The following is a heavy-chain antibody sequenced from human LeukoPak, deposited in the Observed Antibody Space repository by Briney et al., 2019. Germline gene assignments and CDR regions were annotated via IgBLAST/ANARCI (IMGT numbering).Heavy chain of an antibody. CDR1: GGTFSSYA. J-gene: IGHJ4*02. D-gene: IGHD7-27*01. Sequence: SVKVSRKASGGTFSSYAISWVRQAPGQGLERMGGIIPIFGTANYAQKFQGRVTITADESTSTAYMELSSLRSEDTAVYYCARGTEANWGSFDYWGQGTLVTVSS. V-gene: IGHV1-69*13. CDR2: IIPIFGTA. CDR3: ARGTEANWGSFDY.